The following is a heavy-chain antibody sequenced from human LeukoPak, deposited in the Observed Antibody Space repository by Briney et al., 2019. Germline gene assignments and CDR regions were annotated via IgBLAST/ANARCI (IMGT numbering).Heavy chain of an antibody. Sequence: ASVKVSCKASGYTFTDYALHWVRQAPGQSLEWMGWITTGRGETRYSQEFQRRITFTRDTSASTVYMDLSDLRSEDTAVYYCARCDHFEVAAKRDWYFDLWGRGTLVTVSS. CDR2: ITTGRGET. D-gene: IGHD2-15*01. V-gene: IGHV1-3*03. CDR1: GYTFTDYA. J-gene: IGHJ2*01. CDR3: ARCDHFEVAAKRDWYFDL.